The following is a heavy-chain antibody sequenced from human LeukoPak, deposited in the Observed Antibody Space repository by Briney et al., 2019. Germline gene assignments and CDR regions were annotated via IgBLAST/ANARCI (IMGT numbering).Heavy chain of an antibody. Sequence: SETLSLTCAVSGGSISSSNWWSWVRRPPGKGLEWIGEIYHSGSTNYNPSLKSRVTISVDNSKNQFSLKLSSVTAADTAVYYCARGVSRTGGYCSGGSCPDSFFDYWGQGTLVTVSS. CDR2: IYHSGST. CDR1: GGSISSSNW. V-gene: IGHV4-4*02. J-gene: IGHJ4*02. D-gene: IGHD2-15*01. CDR3: ARGVSRTGGYCSGGSCPDSFFDY.